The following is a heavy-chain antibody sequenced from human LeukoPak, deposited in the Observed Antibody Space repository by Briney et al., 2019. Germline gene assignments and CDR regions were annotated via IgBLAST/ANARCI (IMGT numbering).Heavy chain of an antibody. CDR2: IYSGGST. CDR1: GFTVSSNY. CDR3: ARARYFDWLLSSCAFDI. V-gene: IGHV3-66*02. J-gene: IGHJ3*02. Sequence: GGSLRLSCAASGFTVSSNYMSWVRQAPGKGLEWVSVIYSGGSTYYADSVKGRFTISRDNYKNTLYLQMNSLRAEDTAVYYCARARYFDWLLSSCAFDIWGQGTMATVSS. D-gene: IGHD3-9*01.